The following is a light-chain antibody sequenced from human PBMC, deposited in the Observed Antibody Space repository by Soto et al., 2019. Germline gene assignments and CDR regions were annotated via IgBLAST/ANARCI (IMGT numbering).Light chain of an antibody. J-gene: IGLJ1*01. CDR3: SSYTSSTNYV. CDR2: EVS. V-gene: IGLV2-14*01. CDR1: SIDIAPYNY. Sequence: QSALTQPASVSGSPGQLLTISCTGTSIDIAPYNYVSWYQQHPGKAPKLMIYEVSYRPSGISNRFSGSKSGNTASLTISGLQAEDEADYYCSSYTSSTNYVFGTGTKVTVL.